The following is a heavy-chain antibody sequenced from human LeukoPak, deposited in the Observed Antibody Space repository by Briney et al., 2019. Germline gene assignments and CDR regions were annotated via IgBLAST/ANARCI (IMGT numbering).Heavy chain of an antibody. V-gene: IGHV3-30*18. CDR3: AKDRERYYPLSYYYYYGMDV. D-gene: IGHD3-9*01. CDR1: GFTFSSYG. J-gene: IGHJ6*02. Sequence: GGSLRLSCAASGFTFSSYGMHWVRQAPGKGLEWVAVISYDGSNKYYADSVKGRFTISRDNSKNTLYLQMNSLRAEDTAVYYCAKDRERYYPLSYYYYYGMDVWGQGTTVTVSS. CDR2: ISYDGSNK.